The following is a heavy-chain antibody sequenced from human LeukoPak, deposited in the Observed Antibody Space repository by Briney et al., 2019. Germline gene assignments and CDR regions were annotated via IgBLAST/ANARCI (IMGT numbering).Heavy chain of an antibody. CDR3: ARDYIWFGDSLDY. CDR2: INPSGGST. Sequence: ASVKVSFKASGYTFTSYYMYWVRQAPGQGLEGMGIINPSGGSTSYAQKFQGRVTMTRDTSTSTVYMELSSLRSEDTAVYYCARDYIWFGDSLDYWGQGTLVTVSS. J-gene: IGHJ4*02. V-gene: IGHV1-46*01. CDR1: GYTFTSYY. D-gene: IGHD3-10*01.